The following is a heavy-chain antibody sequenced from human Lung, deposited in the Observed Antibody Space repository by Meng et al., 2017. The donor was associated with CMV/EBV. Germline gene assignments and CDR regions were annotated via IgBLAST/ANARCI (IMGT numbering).Heavy chain of an antibody. CDR1: GFSFSTYW. V-gene: IGHV3-74*01. Sequence: GESLKISCAASGFSFSTYWMQWVRRAPGKGLEWVSRIDFDGSRTTYADAVKGRFTISRDNAKNTLYLQMNSLRVEDTAVYYCAREMVRAYSVDYWGQGTPVTVSS. J-gene: IGHJ4*02. D-gene: IGHD1-26*01. CDR3: AREMVRAYSVDY. CDR2: IDFDGSRT.